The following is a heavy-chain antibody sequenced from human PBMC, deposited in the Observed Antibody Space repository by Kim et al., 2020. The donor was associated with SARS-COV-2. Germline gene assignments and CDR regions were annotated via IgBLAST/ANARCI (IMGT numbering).Heavy chain of an antibody. CDR3: AGGGFGY. CDR2: SGSTI. J-gene: IGHJ4*02. Sequence: SGSTIYYADSGKGRFTISRDNAKNSMFLQINSLRDEDTAMYYCAGGGFGYWGQGTLVTVSS. V-gene: IGHV3-48*02. D-gene: IGHD3-10*01.